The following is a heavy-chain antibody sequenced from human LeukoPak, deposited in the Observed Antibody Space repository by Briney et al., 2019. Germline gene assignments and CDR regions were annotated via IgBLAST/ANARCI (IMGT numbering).Heavy chain of an antibody. J-gene: IGHJ4*02. V-gene: IGHV4-59*01. CDR1: GGSISSYY. Sequence: PSETLSLTCTVSGGSISSYYWSWIRQPPGKGLEWIGYIYYSGSSNYNPSLKSRVTISVDTSKNQFSLKLSSVTAADTAVYYCAREIQGFIDYWGQGTLVTVSS. CDR2: IYYSGSS. D-gene: IGHD5-18*01. CDR3: AREIQGFIDY.